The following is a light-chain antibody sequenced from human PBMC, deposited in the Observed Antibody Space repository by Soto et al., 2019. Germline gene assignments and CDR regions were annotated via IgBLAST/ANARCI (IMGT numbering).Light chain of an antibody. J-gene: IGKJ2*01. CDR1: HSVSSSY. V-gene: IGKV3-20*01. CDR3: QQYGSSPPYT. CDR2: GAS. Sequence: EMVLTQSPGTLSLSPGERATLSCRASHSVSSSYLAWYQQKPGQAPMLLIYGASSSATGIPDRFSGSGSGTDFTLTISRLEPEDFAVYYCQQYGSSPPYTCAQGTKLEIK.